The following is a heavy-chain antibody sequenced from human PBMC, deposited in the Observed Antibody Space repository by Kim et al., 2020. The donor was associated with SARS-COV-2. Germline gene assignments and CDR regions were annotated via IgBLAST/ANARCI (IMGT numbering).Heavy chain of an antibody. CDR2: ISSSSSYI. V-gene: IGHV3-21*01. D-gene: IGHD1-26*01. CDR1: GFTFSSYS. CDR3: ARALLTFRPFDP. Sequence: GGSLRLSCAASGFTFSSYSMNWVRQAPGKGLEWVSSISSSSSYIYYADSVKGRFTISRDNAKNSLYLQMNSLRAEDTAVYYCARALLTFRPFDPWGQGTLVTVSS. J-gene: IGHJ5*02.